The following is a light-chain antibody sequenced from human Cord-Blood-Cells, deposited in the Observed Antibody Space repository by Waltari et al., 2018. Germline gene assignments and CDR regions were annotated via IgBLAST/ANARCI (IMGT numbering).Light chain of an antibody. J-gene: IGLJ3*02. CDR1: SGSVSTSYY. CDR3: VLYMGSGIWV. CDR2: STN. Sequence: QTVVTQEPSFSVSPGGTVTLTCGLSSGSVSTSYYPSWYQHTPGQAPRTLIYSTNTRSSGVPVRFSGSILGNKAALTITGAQADDESDYYCVLYMGSGIWVFGGGTKLTVL. V-gene: IGLV8-61*01.